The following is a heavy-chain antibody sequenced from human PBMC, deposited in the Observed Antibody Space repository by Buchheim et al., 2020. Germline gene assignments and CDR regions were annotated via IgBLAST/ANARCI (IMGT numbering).Heavy chain of an antibody. J-gene: IGHJ4*01. CDR2: ISKDGSDG. D-gene: IGHD2-2*01. CDR1: GSMFSRFG. V-gene: IGHV3-30*03. Sequence: QVQVVESGGGAVQPGTSLRLSCSISGSMFSRFGLHWLRQTPGRGLEWVAVISKDGSDGSYADFVRGRFTASRDNARNMLYFEMNNLRPEDSGRYFCSRGSVTAPSTLAYWGHGT. CDR3: SRGSVTAPSTLAY.